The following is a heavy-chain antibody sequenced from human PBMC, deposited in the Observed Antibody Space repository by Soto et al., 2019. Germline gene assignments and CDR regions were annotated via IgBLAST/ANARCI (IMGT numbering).Heavy chain of an antibody. CDR2: IYYSGST. CDR1: GGSVSSGSYY. D-gene: IGHD4-17*01. J-gene: IGHJ4*02. CDR3: ARGYGDFDY. Sequence: SETLSLTCTVSGGSVSSGSYYWSWIRQPPGKGLEWIGYIYYSGSTNYNPSLKSRATISVDTSKNQFSLKLSSVTAADTAVYYCARGYGDFDYWGQGTLVTVSS. V-gene: IGHV4-61*01.